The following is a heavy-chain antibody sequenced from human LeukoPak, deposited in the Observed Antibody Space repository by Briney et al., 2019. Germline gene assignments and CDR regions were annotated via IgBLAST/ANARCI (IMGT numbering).Heavy chain of an antibody. CDR3: ASIAAAGTIPGDY. D-gene: IGHD6-13*01. J-gene: IGHJ4*02. Sequence: PSETLSLTCTVSGGSISSSSYYWGWIRQPPGKGLEWIGSIYYSGGTYYNPSLKSRVTISVDTSKNQFSLKLSSVTAADTAVYYCASIAAAGTIPGDYWGQGTLVTVSS. CDR1: GGSISSSSYY. V-gene: IGHV4-39*01. CDR2: IYYSGGT.